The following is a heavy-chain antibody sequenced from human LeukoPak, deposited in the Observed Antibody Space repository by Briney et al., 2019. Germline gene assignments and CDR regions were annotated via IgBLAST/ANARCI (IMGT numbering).Heavy chain of an antibody. Sequence: PGRSLRLSCAASGFTFSSYAMHWVRQAPGKGLEWMAVISFDGNNRYFADSVKGRFTISRDNSKNTLYLQMNSLRAEGTAVYYCASSSGYYSGNRYFGYWGQGTLVTVSS. CDR1: GFTFSSYA. J-gene: IGHJ4*02. CDR3: ASSSGYYSGNRYFGY. D-gene: IGHD3-22*01. CDR2: ISFDGNNR. V-gene: IGHV3-30-3*01.